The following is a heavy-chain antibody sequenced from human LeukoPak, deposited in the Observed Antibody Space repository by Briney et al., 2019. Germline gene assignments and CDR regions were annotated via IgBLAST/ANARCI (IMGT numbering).Heavy chain of an antibody. CDR3: TTLTVATNFDY. Sequence: GGSLRLSCAASGFSFSVYEMHWVRQAPGKGLEWISDISSSGTTTYYADSVKGRFTISRDNAKNSLYLQMNSLRAEDTAAYYCTTLTVATNFDYWGQGTLVTVSS. J-gene: IGHJ4*02. CDR2: ISSSGTTT. CDR1: GFSFSVYE. V-gene: IGHV3-48*03. D-gene: IGHD5-12*01.